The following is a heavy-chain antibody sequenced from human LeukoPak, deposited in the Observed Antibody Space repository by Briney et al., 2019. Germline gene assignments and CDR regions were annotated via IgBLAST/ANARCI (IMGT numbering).Heavy chain of an antibody. V-gene: IGHV4-38-2*01. D-gene: IGHD6-19*01. J-gene: IGHJ4*02. CDR3: ARQTAVAGISL. CDR1: GHSISSGYY. Sequence: SETLSLTCAVSGHSISSGYYWGWIRQPPGKGLEWIGSIYHSGSTYYNPSLKSRVTISVDTSKNQFSLKLSSVTAADTAVYYCARQTAVAGISLWGQGTLVTVSS. CDR2: IYHSGST.